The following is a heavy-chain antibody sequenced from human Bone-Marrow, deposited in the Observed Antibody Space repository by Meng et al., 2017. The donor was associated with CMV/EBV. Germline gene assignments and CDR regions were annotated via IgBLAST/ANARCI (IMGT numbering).Heavy chain of an antibody. CDR1: GFTFDDYG. CDR3: ARDNRGYDSSGYFEIDY. V-gene: IGHV3-20*04. J-gene: IGHJ4*02. Sequence: GGSLTLSCAASGFTFDDYGMSWVRQAPGKGLEWVSGINWNGGSTGYADSVKGRFTISRDNVKHSLYLQKNSRRAEDTALYYCARDNRGYDSSGYFEIDYWGQGTLVTVSS. CDR2: INWNGGST. D-gene: IGHD3-22*01.